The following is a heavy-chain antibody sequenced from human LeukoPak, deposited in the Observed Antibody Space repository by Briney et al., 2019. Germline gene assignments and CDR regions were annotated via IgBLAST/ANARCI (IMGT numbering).Heavy chain of an antibody. CDR1: GFTFSRYW. V-gene: IGHV3-74*01. CDR2: IDEHGSIT. Sequence: GESLRLSCEASGFTFSRYWMHWVRQAPGEGLVWVSRIDEHGSITDYADSVRGRFTISRDNAKNTLYLYMSSLRAEDTAMYYCARDAAGAGSQWGQGTLVTVSS. J-gene: IGHJ4*02. CDR3: ARDAAGAGSQ. D-gene: IGHD3-10*01.